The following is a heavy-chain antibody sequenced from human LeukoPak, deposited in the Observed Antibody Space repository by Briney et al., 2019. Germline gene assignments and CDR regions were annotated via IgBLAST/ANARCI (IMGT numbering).Heavy chain of an antibody. CDR2: INSDGSST. CDR1: GFTFSSYW. CDR3: ARPSIAAAGDY. D-gene: IGHD6-13*01. J-gene: IGHJ4*02. V-gene: IGHV3-74*01. Sequence: GGSLRFSCAASGFTFSSYWMHWVRQAPGKGLVWVSRINSDGSSTSYADSVKGRFTISRDNAKNTLYLQMNSLRAEDTAVYYCARPSIAAAGDYWGQGTLVAVSS.